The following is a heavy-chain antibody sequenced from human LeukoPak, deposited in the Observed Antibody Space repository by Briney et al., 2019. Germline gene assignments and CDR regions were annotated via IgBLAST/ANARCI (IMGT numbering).Heavy chain of an antibody. CDR3: AREEARGGTFDS. CDR2: ISSTGSYI. J-gene: IGHJ4*02. V-gene: IGHV3-21*01. CDR1: GFSFSSYI. D-gene: IGHD3-10*01. Sequence: GGSLRLSCAASGFSFSSYIMNWVRQAPGKGLEWVSSISSTGSYIYYADSVKGRFTISRDNAKNSLYLQMNSLRAEDTAVYYCAREEARGGTFDSWGQGTLVTVSS.